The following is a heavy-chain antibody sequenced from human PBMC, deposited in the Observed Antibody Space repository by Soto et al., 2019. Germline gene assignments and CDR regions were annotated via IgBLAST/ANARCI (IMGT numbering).Heavy chain of an antibody. CDR1: GYNFAGSG. Sequence: QVHLVQSGAEVKKPGASVKVSCKASGYNFAGSGFIWVRQAPGQGLEWMGWISANSGDTNYAQNLQGRVTMTTDTSTSTAYMEPRSLTSDDTAVYYCARAGASNWNYVSSSSWGQGTLVTVSS. CDR2: ISANSGDT. CDR3: ARAGASNWNYVSSSS. V-gene: IGHV1-18*04. J-gene: IGHJ4*02. D-gene: IGHD1-1*01.